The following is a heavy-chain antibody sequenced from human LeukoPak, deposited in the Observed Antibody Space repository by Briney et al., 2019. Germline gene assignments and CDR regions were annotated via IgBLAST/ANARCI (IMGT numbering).Heavy chain of an antibody. Sequence: SETLSLTCNVSGGSIRGYYWSWLRQPAGKGLEWIGRIYSSGNTIYNPSLNSRVTISIDMSKNQFSLKVSSVTAADTAVYYCARASSYSGNYIDYWGQGTLVTVSS. CDR1: GGSIRGYY. D-gene: IGHD2-2*02. CDR3: ARASSYSGNYIDY. V-gene: IGHV4-4*07. CDR2: IYSSGNT. J-gene: IGHJ4*02.